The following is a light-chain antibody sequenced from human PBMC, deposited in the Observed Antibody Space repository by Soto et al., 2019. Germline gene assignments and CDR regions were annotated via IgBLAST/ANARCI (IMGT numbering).Light chain of an antibody. Sequence: EIVLTQSPATLSLSPGERAPLSCGASQSVSGTYLAWYQQKPGLAPRLLIYDASSRATGIPDRFSGSGSGTDFTLTISRLEPEDFAVYYCQQYGSSPLTFGGGTKVDI. CDR2: DAS. CDR3: QQYGSSPLT. CDR1: QSVSGTY. V-gene: IGKV3D-20*01. J-gene: IGKJ4*01.